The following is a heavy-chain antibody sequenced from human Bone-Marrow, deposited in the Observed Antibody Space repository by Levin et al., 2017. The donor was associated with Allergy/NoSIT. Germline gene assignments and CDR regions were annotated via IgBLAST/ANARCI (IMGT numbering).Heavy chain of an antibody. V-gene: IGHV5-51*01. J-gene: IGHJ4*02. Sequence: KVSCKGSEYDFDTYWIGWVRQMPGKGLEWMGTIYPGDSDSAYSPAFEGHVTFSVDKSTTTAYLEWRSLKASDTALYFCARHRKQLWPPTASFDYWGQGTLVIVSS. CDR2: IYPGDSDS. CDR3: ARHRKQLWPPTASFDY. CDR1: EYDFDTYW. D-gene: IGHD5-24*01.